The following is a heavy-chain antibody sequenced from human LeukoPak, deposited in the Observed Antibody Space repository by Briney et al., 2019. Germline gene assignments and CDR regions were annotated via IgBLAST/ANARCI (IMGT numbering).Heavy chain of an antibody. Sequence: GWSLRLSCAASGFTFSSYGMHWVRQAPGKGLEWVALISFDGTNKYYADSVKGRFTISRDNSKNTLYLQMNSLRAEDTAVYYCAKDRRLQLPFDYWGQGTLVTVSS. J-gene: IGHJ4*02. CDR1: GFTFSSYG. V-gene: IGHV3-30*18. CDR2: ISFDGTNK. CDR3: AKDRRLQLPFDY. D-gene: IGHD5-24*01.